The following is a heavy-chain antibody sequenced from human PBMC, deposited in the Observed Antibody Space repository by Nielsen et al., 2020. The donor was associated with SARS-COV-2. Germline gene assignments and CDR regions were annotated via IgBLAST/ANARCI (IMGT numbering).Heavy chain of an antibody. D-gene: IGHD3-3*01. CDR3: ARQLTDYDFWSGYWFDP. CDR1: GGSISSYY. J-gene: IGHJ5*02. Sequence: SETLSLTCTVSGGSISSYYWSWIRQPPGKGLEWIGYIYYSGSTNYNPSLKSRVTISVDTSKNQFSLKLSSVTAADTAVYYCARQLTDYDFWSGYWFDPWGQETLVTVSS. CDR2: IYYSGST. V-gene: IGHV4-59*08.